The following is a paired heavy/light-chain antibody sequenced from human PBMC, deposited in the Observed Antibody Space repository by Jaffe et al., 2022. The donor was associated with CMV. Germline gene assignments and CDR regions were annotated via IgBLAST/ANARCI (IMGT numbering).Heavy chain of an antibody. V-gene: IGHV3-23*01. Sequence: EVRLLESGGGFVQPGGSLRLSCAASGFTFSTYAMNWVRQASGKGLEWVSAISGRGDTIYYGDSVKGRFTISRDNSKNTLYLQMNSLRAEDTAVYYCTKGLTVINEGTDYWGQGTLVTVSS. D-gene: IGHD4-4*01. J-gene: IGHJ4*02. CDR1: GFTFSTYA. CDR2: ISGRGDTI. CDR3: TKGLTVINEGTDY.
Light chain of an antibody. CDR3: QTWGTGIWV. V-gene: IGLV4-69*01. Sequence: QLVLTQSPSASASLGASVKLTCTLSSGHSSYAIAWHRQQPEKGLRYLMKINSDGSHNRGDGIPGRFSGSSSGAERYLTISSLQSEDEADYYCQTWGTGIWVFGGGTKLTVL. J-gene: IGLJ3*02. CDR2: INSDGSH. CDR1: SGHSSYA.